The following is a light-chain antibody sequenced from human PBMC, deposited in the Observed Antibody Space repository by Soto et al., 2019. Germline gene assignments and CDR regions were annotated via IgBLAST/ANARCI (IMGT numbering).Light chain of an antibody. CDR2: GNS. J-gene: IGLJ3*02. CDR3: QSYDSSLSGWV. Sequence: QSVLTQPPSVSGAPGQRVTISCTGSSSNIGAGYDVHWYQQRPGTAPKLLIYGNSNRPSRVPDRFSGSKSGTSASLAITGLQAEDEADYYCQSYDSSLSGWVFGGGTKLTVL. CDR1: SSNIGAGYD. V-gene: IGLV1-40*01.